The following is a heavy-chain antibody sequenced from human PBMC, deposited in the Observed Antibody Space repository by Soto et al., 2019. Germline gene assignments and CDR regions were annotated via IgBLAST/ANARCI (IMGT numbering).Heavy chain of an antibody. CDR3: ARVESHYYDSSGYFDY. CDR2: IYHSGST. V-gene: IGHV4-4*02. Sequence: PSETLSLTCAVSGGSISSSKWWSWVRQPPGMGLEWIGEIYHSGSTNYNPSLKSRVTISVDKSKNQFSLKLSSVTAADTAVYYCARVESHYYDSSGYFDYWGQGTLVTVSS. CDR1: GGSISSSKW. D-gene: IGHD3-22*01. J-gene: IGHJ4*02.